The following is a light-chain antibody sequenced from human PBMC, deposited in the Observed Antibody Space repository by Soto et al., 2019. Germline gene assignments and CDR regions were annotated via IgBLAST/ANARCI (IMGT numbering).Light chain of an antibody. V-gene: IGKV3-20*01. CDR2: ASS. CDR3: HQYYSSLT. Sequence: EIVLTQSPGTLSLSPGEGATLSCRASQAVDNNFLAWYQQRPGQAPRLLIYASSRRATGIPDRFSGSGSGTDFTLTISRVGPEDIAVYFCHQYYSSLTFGGGTKVEVK. J-gene: IGKJ4*01. CDR1: QAVDNNF.